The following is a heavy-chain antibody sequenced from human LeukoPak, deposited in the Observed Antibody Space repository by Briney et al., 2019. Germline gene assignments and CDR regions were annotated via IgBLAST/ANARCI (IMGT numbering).Heavy chain of an antibody. D-gene: IGHD3-22*01. CDR3: ARTFYYGSSGYYYHFDY. J-gene: IGHJ4*02. V-gene: IGHV1-8*01. Sequence: ASVKVSCKASGYTFTSYDINWVRQATGQGLEWMGWMNPNSGNTGYAQKFQGRVTMTRNTSISTAYMELSSLRSEGTAVYYCARTFYYGSSGYYYHFDYWGQGTLVTVSS. CDR2: MNPNSGNT. CDR1: GYTFTSYD.